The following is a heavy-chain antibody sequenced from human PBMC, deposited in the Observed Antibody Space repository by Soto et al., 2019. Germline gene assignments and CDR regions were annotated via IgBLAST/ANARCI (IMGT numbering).Heavy chain of an antibody. CDR1: GFTFSSYG. Sequence: PGGSLRLSCAASGFTFSSYGMHWVRQAPGKGLEWVAVISYDGSNKYYADSVKGRFTISRDNSKNTLYLQMSSLRAEDTAVYYCAKDPVRGVISPGLMYYYYYGMDVWGQGTTVTVSS. J-gene: IGHJ6*02. V-gene: IGHV3-30*18. CDR3: AKDPVRGVISPGLMYYYYYGMDV. CDR2: ISYDGSNK. D-gene: IGHD3-10*01.